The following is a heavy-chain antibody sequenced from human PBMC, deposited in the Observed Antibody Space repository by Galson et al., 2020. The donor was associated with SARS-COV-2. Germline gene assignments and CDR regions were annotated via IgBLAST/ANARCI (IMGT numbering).Heavy chain of an antibody. V-gene: IGHV3-33*08. CDR3: ARGAPGDYYDSSGYLGY. D-gene: IGHD3-22*01. CDR1: GFTFSSYA. CDR2: IWNDGSNK. J-gene: IGHJ4*02. Sequence: GGSLRLSCAASGFTFSSYAMHWVRQAPGKGLEWVAVIWNDGSNKYYADSVKGRFTISRDNSKNTLYLQMNSLRAEDTAVYYCARGAPGDYYDSSGYLGYWGQGTLVTVSS.